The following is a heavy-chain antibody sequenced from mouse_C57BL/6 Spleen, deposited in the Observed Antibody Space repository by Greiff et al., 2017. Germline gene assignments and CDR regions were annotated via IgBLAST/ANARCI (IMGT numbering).Heavy chain of an antibody. CDR2: IDPSDSYT. CDR3: ERRGNGSSPSWFAY. V-gene: IGHV1-50*01. Sequence: QVQLQQPGAELVKPGASVKLSCKASGYTFTSYWMQWVKQRPGQGLEWIGEIDPSDSYTNYNQKFKGKATLTVDTSSSTAYMQLSSLTAEDSAVYYCERRGNGSSPSWFAYWGQGTLVTVSA. CDR1: GYTFTSYW. D-gene: IGHD1-1*01. J-gene: IGHJ3*01.